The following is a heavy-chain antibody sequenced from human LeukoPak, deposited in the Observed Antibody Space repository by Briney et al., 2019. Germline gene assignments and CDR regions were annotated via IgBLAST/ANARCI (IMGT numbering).Heavy chain of an antibody. CDR1: GGSFSGYY. J-gene: IGHJ5*02. CDR2: INRSGST. CDR3: ASGNIVVVPAAIDWFDP. D-gene: IGHD2-2*01. V-gene: IGHV4-34*01. Sequence: PSETLSLTCAVYGGSFSGYYWSWIRQPPGKGLEWIGEINRSGSTNYNPSLKSRVTISVDTSKNQFSLKLSSVTAADTAVYYCASGNIVVVPAAIDWFDPWGQGTLVTVSS.